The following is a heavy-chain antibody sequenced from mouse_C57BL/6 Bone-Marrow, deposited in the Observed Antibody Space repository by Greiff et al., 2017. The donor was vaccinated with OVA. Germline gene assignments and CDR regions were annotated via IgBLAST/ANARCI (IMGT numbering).Heavy chain of an antibody. D-gene: IGHD1-1*01. CDR3: ARQHYYGSSFWYFDV. J-gene: IGHJ1*03. CDR1: GFSLSTFGMG. CDR2: IWWDDDK. Sequence: ESGPGILQPSQTLSLTCSFSGFSLSTFGMGVGWIRQPSGKGLEWLAHIWWDDDKYYNPALKSRLTISKDTSKNQVFLKIANVDTADTATYYCARQHYYGSSFWYFDVWGTGTTVTVSS. V-gene: IGHV8-8*01.